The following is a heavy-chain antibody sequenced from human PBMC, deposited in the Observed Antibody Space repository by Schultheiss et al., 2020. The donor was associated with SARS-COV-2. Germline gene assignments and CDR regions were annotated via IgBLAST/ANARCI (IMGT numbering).Heavy chain of an antibody. V-gene: IGHV3-21*01. CDR3: ARDIRRLGRSPRSLNARGPFDY. CDR1: GFTFSSYG. CDR2: ISSSSSYI. J-gene: IGHJ4*02. D-gene: IGHD2-2*02. Sequence: GSLRLTCAASGFTFSSYGMHWVRQAPGKGLEWVSSISSSSSYIYYADSVKGRFTISRDNAKNSLYLQMNSLRAEDTAVYYCARDIRRLGRSPRSLNARGPFDYWGQGTLVTVSS.